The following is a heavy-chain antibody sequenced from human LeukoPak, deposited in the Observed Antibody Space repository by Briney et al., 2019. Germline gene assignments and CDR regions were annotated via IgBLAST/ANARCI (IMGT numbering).Heavy chain of an antibody. D-gene: IGHD2-2*01. V-gene: IGHV4-39*07. CDR1: GGSISSSSYY. CDR3: ARSKRDCSSTSCYVVLDY. CDR2: IYYSGST. J-gene: IGHJ4*02. Sequence: SETLSLTCTVSGGSISSSSYYWGWIRQPPGKGLEWIGSIYYSGSTNYNPSLKSRVTISVDTSKNQFSLKLSSVTAADTAVYYCARSKRDCSSTSCYVVLDYWGQGTLVTVSS.